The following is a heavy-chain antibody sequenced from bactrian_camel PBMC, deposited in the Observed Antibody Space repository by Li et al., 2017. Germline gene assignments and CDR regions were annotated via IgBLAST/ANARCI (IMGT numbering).Heavy chain of an antibody. Sequence: HVQLVESGGDSAQAGGSLRLSCAASDYRAITNCMGWFRQVPGKEREGLATIRTGSGDTNYADSVKGRFTVFKGNAGKTLYLQMNSLRPEDTAMYYCAAVAEGRTVEGGVSLWTLFESGYWGQGT. CDR3: AAVAEGRTVEGGVSLWTLFESGY. CDR1: DYRAITNC. J-gene: IGHJ3*01. CDR2: IRTGSGDT. V-gene: IGHV3S54*01. D-gene: IGHD3*01.